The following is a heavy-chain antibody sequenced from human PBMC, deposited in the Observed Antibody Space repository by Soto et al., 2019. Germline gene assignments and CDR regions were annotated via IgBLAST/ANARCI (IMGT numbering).Heavy chain of an antibody. Sequence: EVQLVESGGGLVQPGGSLRLSCAASGFTFSAHYMDWVRQAPGKGLEWVGRIKNKANSYTTEYAASVEGRVTISREDSQNFLYLKINSLKSEDTAVYYCARVSLVGPSGGRYFDYWGQGSQVAVSS. D-gene: IGHD1-26*01. CDR1: GFTFSAHY. CDR3: ARVSLVGPSGGRYFDY. J-gene: IGHJ4*02. CDR2: IKNKANSYTT. V-gene: IGHV3-72*01.